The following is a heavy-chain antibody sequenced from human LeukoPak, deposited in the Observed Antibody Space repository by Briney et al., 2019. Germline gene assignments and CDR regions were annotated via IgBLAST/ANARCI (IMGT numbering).Heavy chain of an antibody. J-gene: IGHJ4*02. CDR1: GYIFSNYW. CDR2: IYPHDSNV. Sequence: GESLKISFKTSGYIFSNYWIAWVRQTPGKGLEWMGIIYPHDSNVKYSPSFQGHVTISVDKSVSTAYLQWNTLKASDTATYFCTRREYNDYWTAFPFWGQGTEVAVSS. V-gene: IGHV5-51*01. D-gene: IGHD2/OR15-2a*01. CDR3: TRREYNDYWTAFPF.